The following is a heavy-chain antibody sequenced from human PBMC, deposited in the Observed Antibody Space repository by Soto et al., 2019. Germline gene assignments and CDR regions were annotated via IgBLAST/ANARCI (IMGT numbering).Heavy chain of an antibody. CDR2: ISAYNGNT. Sequence: QVQLVQSGAEVKKPGASVKVSCKASGYTFTSYGISWVRQAPGQGLEWMGWISAYNGNTNYAQKLQGRVTMTTDTSTRTAYMELRSLRSDDTAVYYCARDLKAGVATANYYYYYGMDVWGQGTTVTVSS. CDR3: ARDLKAGVATANYYYYYGMDV. CDR1: GYTFTSYG. J-gene: IGHJ6*02. V-gene: IGHV1-18*01. D-gene: IGHD5-12*01.